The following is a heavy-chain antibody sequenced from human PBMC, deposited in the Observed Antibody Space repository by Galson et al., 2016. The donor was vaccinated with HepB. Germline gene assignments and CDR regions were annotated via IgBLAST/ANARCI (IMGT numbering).Heavy chain of an antibody. CDR3: ARGGNYGYT. CDR2: IYSGGGT. D-gene: IGHD1-26*01. CDR1: GFTVSNNF. J-gene: IGHJ4*02. Sequence: SLRLSCAASGFTVSNNFMRWVRQAPGKGLEWVSLIYSGGGTHYVDSVKGRFIISRDNSKNPLYLQMNSLRVEDTAVYYCARGGNYGYTWGLGTLVTVSS. V-gene: IGHV3-53*01.